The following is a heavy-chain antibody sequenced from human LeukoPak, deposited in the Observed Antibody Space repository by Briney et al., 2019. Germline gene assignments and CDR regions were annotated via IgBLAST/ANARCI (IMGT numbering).Heavy chain of an antibody. D-gene: IGHD4-11*01. V-gene: IGHV4-39*01. CDR3: ARHFDYSNYYYYMDV. Sequence: PSETLSLTCTVSGGSISSSSYYWCWIRQPPGKGLEWIGSIYYSGGTYYNPSLKSRVTISVDTSKNQFSLKLSSVTAADTAVYYCARHFDYSNYYYYMDVWGKGTTVTVSS. CDR2: IYYSGGT. J-gene: IGHJ6*03. CDR1: GGSISSSSYY.